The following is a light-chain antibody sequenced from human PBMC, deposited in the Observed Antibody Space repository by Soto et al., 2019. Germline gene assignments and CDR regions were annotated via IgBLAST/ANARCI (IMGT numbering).Light chain of an antibody. CDR2: VAS. CDR1: QSISGW. J-gene: IGKJ1*01. Sequence: DIQMTQSPSTLSAFVGDRVTITCRASQSISGWLAWYQQKPGKAPRLLMYVASTLQSGVPSRFSGSGSTTDFTLTISRLQPDDFATYYCQQYSSYSLKFGQGTKVDIK. V-gene: IGKV1-5*01. CDR3: QQYSSYSLK.